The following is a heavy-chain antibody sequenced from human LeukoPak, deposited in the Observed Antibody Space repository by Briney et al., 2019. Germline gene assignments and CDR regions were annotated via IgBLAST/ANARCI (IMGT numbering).Heavy chain of an antibody. Sequence: PGGSLRLSCAASGFTFDDYAMHWVRQAPGKGLEWVSGISWNSGSIGYADSVKGRFTISRDNAKNSLYLQMNSLRAEDTALYYCAKQAVAGTDDAFDIWGQGTMVTVSS. D-gene: IGHD6-19*01. J-gene: IGHJ3*02. CDR2: ISWNSGSI. CDR1: GFTFDDYA. CDR3: AKQAVAGTDDAFDI. V-gene: IGHV3-9*01.